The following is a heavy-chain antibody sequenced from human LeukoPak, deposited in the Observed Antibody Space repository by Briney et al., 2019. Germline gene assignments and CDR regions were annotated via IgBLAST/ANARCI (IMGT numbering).Heavy chain of an antibody. CDR3: AREQKLSA. V-gene: IGHV3-7*01. J-gene: IGHJ5*02. D-gene: IGHD4-23*01. CDR2: IKPDGSDK. CDR1: GFTFSSYW. Sequence: GGSLRLSCAASGFTFSSYWMTWVRQAPGKGLEWVANIKPDGSDKNYVDSVKGRFTISRDNAKNSLDLQMNSLRAEDTAVHYCAREQKLSAWGQGTLVTVSS.